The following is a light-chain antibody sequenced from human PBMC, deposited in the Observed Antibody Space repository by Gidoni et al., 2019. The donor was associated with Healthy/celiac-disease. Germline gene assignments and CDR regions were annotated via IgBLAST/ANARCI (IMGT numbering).Light chain of an antibody. J-gene: IGKJ3*01. CDR2: DAS. CDR3: QQYDNFPPRFT. Sequence: DIPMTQSPSSLSASVGDRVTITCQASQDISNYLNWYQQKPGKAPKLLSYDASNLETGVPSRSSGIGAGTDVTVIISSLQREDIAKYYCQQYDNFPPRFTFGPGTKVDIK. CDR1: QDISNY. V-gene: IGKV1-33*01.